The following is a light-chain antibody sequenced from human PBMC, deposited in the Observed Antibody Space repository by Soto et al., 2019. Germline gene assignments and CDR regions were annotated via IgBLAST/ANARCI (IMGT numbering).Light chain of an antibody. CDR2: DVS. Sequence: QSALTQPASGSGSPGQSITISCTRTYRDVGGYNYVAWYQQYPGKAPKLMIYDVSFRPSGVSNRFSGSKSDITASLTISGLQAEDEADYYCSSYTSSSSQVFGTGTKVTVL. CDR3: SSYTSSSSQV. J-gene: IGLJ1*01. CDR1: YRDVGGYNY. V-gene: IGLV2-14*01.